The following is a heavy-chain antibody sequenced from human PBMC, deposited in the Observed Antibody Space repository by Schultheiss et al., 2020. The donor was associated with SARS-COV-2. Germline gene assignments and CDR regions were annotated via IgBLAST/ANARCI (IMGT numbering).Heavy chain of an antibody. Sequence: GGSLRLSCAASGFTFSSYGMHWVRQAPGKGLEWVAVISYDGSNKYYADSVKGRFTISRDNSKNTLYLQMNSLRAEDTAVYYCARAPVAMVTGDDAFDIWGQGTMVTVSS. J-gene: IGHJ3*02. CDR3: ARAPVAMVTGDDAFDI. V-gene: IGHV3-30*03. D-gene: IGHD5-18*01. CDR1: GFTFSSYG. CDR2: ISYDGSNK.